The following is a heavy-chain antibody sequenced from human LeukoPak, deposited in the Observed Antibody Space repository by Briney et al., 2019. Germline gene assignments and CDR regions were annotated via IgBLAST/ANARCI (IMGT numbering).Heavy chain of an antibody. J-gene: IGHJ4*02. CDR1: GFTFSNYP. CDR3: VSDTAD. D-gene: IGHD2-21*02. V-gene: IGHV3-30*01. Sequence: GGSLRLSCAASGFTFSNYPMHWVRQAPGKGLEWLALKSPDGTNEYYADSVKGRFTISRDNSKNTLSLQMNSLRVEDTAIYYWVSDTADWGRGTLVTVSS. CDR2: KSPDGTNE.